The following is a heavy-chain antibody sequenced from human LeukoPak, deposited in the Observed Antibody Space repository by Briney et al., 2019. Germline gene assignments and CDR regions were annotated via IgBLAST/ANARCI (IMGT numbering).Heavy chain of an antibody. J-gene: IGHJ6*03. Sequence: EASVKVSCKASGYTFTSYDIYWMRQAPGEGLEWMGWMNPNSGNTGYAQKFQGRVTMTRNTSISTAYMELSSLRSEDTAVYYCARGLFGYYYYMDVWGKGTTVTVSS. D-gene: IGHD3-10*02. V-gene: IGHV1-8*01. CDR2: MNPNSGNT. CDR3: ARGLFGYYYYMDV. CDR1: GYTFTSYD.